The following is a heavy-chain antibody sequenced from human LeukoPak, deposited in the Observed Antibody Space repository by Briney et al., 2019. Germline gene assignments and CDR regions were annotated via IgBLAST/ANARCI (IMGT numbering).Heavy chain of an antibody. CDR1: GYTFTSYG. CDR2: ISAYNGNT. D-gene: IGHD1-1*01. V-gene: IGHV1-18*01. J-gene: IGHJ4*02. Sequence: GASVKVSCKASGYTFTSYGISWVRPAPGQGLEWMGWISAYNGNTNYAQKLQGRVTMTTDTSTSTAYMELRSLRSDDTAVYYCARDRGTWNDDGFDYWGQGTLVTVSS. CDR3: ARDRGTWNDDGFDY.